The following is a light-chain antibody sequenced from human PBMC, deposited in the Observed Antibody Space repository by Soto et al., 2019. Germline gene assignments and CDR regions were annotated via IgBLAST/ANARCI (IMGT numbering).Light chain of an antibody. CDR3: QQYNNWQRA. J-gene: IGKJ1*01. V-gene: IGKV3-15*01. CDR1: QSISAN. CDR2: GAS. Sequence: EIVMTQSPATLSMSPGERATLSCRASQSISANLAWYQQKPGQTPRLLIYGASTRASGVPAKFSGSGSGTEFTLTISSLQSEDFEVYYCQQYNNWQRAFGQGTKVDI.